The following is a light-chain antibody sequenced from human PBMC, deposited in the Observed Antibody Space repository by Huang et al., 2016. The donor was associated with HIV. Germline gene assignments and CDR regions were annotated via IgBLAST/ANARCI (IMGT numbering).Light chain of an antibody. CDR3: QQYDIWPPLT. V-gene: IGKV3-15*01. CDR2: GAS. CDR1: HSIGSK. J-gene: IGKJ4*01. Sequence: IMMTQSPTTLSVSPGDRATLSCRASHSIGSKLAWYQHKPGQPPRLLMYGASARATGIPSRFSGAGSGTEVTLTIRSVQSEDFALYYCQQYDIWPPLTFGGGTKVEIK.